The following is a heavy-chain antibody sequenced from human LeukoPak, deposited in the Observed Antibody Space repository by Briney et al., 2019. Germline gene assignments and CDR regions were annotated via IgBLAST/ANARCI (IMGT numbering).Heavy chain of an antibody. CDR3: ARKSSSSGTWFDP. J-gene: IGHJ5*02. D-gene: IGHD6-6*01. V-gene: IGHV6-1*01. CDR1: GDSVSSNSAA. Sequence: SQTLSLTCAISGDSVSSNSAAWNWIRQSPSRGLEWLGRTYYRSKWCTDYAVSVKSRITIKPDTSKNQFSLQLNTVTPEDTAVYYCARKSSSSGTWFDPWGQGTLVTVSS. CDR2: TYYRSKWCT.